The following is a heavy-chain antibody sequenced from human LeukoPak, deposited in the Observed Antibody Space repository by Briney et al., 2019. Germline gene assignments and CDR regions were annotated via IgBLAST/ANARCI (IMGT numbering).Heavy chain of an antibody. D-gene: IGHD4-17*01. J-gene: IGHJ6*03. Sequence: SETLSLTCTVSGGSISSSSYYWGWIRQPPGKGLEWIGSIYYSGSTYYNPSLKSRVTISVDTSKNQFSLKLSSVTAADTAVYYCASHPTTDYYYYYMDVWGKGTTVTISS. CDR3: ASHPTTDYYYYYMDV. V-gene: IGHV4-39*01. CDR2: IYYSGST. CDR1: GGSISSSSYY.